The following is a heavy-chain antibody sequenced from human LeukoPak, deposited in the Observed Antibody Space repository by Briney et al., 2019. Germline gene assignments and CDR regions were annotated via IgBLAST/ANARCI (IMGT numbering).Heavy chain of an antibody. V-gene: IGHV4-39*02. CDR2: IYYSGST. Sequence: SETLSLTCTVSGGSISSSSYYWGRIRQPPGKGLEWIGSIYYSGSTYYNPSLKSRVTISVDTSKNQFSLKLSSVTAADTAVYYCARERYHLGPDGYKSPIFDYWGQGTLVTVSS. J-gene: IGHJ4*02. CDR1: GGSISSSSYY. D-gene: IGHD5-24*01. CDR3: ARERYHLGPDGYKSPIFDY.